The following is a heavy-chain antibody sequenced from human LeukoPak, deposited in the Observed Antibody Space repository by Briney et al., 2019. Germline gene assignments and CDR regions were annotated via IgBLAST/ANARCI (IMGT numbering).Heavy chain of an antibody. CDR1: GYTFTSYD. J-gene: IGHJ6*02. CDR2: MNPNSGNT. CDR3: ARVNCSSTSCSYYYYGMDV. V-gene: IGHV1-8*01. Sequence: VASVKVSCKASGYTFTSYDINWVRQATGQGLEWMGWMNPNSGNTGYAQKFQGRVTMTRNTSISTAYMELSSLRSEDMAVYYCARVNCSSTSCSYYYYGMDVWGQGTTVTVSS. D-gene: IGHD2-2*01.